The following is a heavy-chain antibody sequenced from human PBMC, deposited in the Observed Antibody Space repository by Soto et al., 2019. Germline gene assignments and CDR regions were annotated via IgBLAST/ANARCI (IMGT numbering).Heavy chain of an antibody. CDR1: RGSISSSNW. D-gene: IGHD3-10*01. CDR3: ARSPGDYYGSGSYLRYYYYYYMDV. CDR2: IYHSGST. Sequence: QVQLQESGPGLVKPAGTLSLTCAVSRGSISSSNWWSWVRQPPGKGLEWIGEIYHSGSTNYHPSLKSRVTISVAKSMNHFSLQLTSVAAADTAVYYCARSPGDYYGSGSYLRYYYYYYMDVWGKGTTVTVSS. V-gene: IGHV4-4*02. J-gene: IGHJ6*03.